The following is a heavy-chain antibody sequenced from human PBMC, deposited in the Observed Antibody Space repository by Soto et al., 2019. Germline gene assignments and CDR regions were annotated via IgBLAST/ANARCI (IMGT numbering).Heavy chain of an antibody. CDR3: ARESLGAKGADR. J-gene: IGHJ5*02. CDR1: GDTFNSYV. Sequence: QVQLVQSGAEVKRPGSSVKVSCESSGDTFNSYVISWVRQAPGQGLEWMGGIIPIIGVTHYAQKFQGRVTMSALSSTGTAYMELTNLGFEDTALDYCARESLGAKGADRWGEGTLVTVSS. D-gene: IGHD3-16*01. CDR2: IIPIIGVT. V-gene: IGHV1-69*17.